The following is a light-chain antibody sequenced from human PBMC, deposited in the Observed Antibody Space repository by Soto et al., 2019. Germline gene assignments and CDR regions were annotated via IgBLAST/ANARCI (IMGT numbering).Light chain of an antibody. V-gene: IGLV2-14*01. Sequence: QSALTQPASVSGSARQSITSSCTRTTSDVGAYNYVSWFQQYPGKAPKLMIYDVSTRPSGVSYRFSGSKSGNTASLTISGLQAEDEADYYCSSYTTTDTYVFGTGTKLTVL. CDR1: TSDVGAYNY. CDR3: SSYTTTDTYV. J-gene: IGLJ1*01. CDR2: DVS.